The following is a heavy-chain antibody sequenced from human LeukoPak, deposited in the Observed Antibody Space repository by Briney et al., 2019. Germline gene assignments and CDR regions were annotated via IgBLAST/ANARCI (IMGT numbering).Heavy chain of an antibody. Sequence: ASVKVSCKASGYTFTSYDINWVRQATGQGLEWMGWMNPNSGNTGYAQKFQGRVTITRNTSISTAYMELSSLRSEDTAVYYCARAYYSYGSALLFLSAANWFDPWGQGTLVTVSP. J-gene: IGHJ5*02. CDR2: MNPNSGNT. CDR1: GYTFTSYD. CDR3: ARAYYSYGSALLFLSAANWFDP. D-gene: IGHD3-10*01. V-gene: IGHV1-8*03.